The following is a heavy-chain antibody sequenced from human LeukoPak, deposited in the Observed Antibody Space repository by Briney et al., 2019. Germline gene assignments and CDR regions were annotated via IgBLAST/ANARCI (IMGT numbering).Heavy chain of an antibody. D-gene: IGHD6-13*01. CDR2: IYYSGTT. CDR3: ARGVYIAAAQYGY. CDR1: GGSISSYY. J-gene: IGHJ4*02. V-gene: IGHV4-59*01. Sequence: PSETLSLTCTVSGGSISSYYWSWIRQPPGKGLEWIGYIYYSGTTNYNPSLKSRATISVDTSKNQFSLKLSSVTAADTAVYYCARGVYIAAAQYGYRGQGTLVTVSS.